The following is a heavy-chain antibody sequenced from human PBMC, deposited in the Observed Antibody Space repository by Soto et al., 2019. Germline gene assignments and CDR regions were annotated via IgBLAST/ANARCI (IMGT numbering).Heavy chain of an antibody. CDR2: IWYDGSNK. CDR1: GFTFSSYG. Sequence: QVQLVESGGGVVQPGRSLRLSCAASGFTFSSYGMHWVRQAPGKGLEWVAVIWYDGSNKYYADSVKGRFTISRDNSKNTLYLPMNSLRAEATAVYYCARVEGYDSSSWYYYYMDVWGKGTTVTVSS. J-gene: IGHJ6*03. V-gene: IGHV3-33*01. D-gene: IGHD6-13*01. CDR3: ARVEGYDSSSWYYYYMDV.